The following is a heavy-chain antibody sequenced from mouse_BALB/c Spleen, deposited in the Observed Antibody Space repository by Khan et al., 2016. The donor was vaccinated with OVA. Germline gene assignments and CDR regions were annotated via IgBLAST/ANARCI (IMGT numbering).Heavy chain of an antibody. V-gene: IGHV14-3*02. D-gene: IGHD2-14*01. CDR1: GFTIKDTY. J-gene: IGHJ3*01. Sequence: VQLKQSGAELVKPGASVKLSCTASGFTIKDTYIHWVKQRPKQGLEWIGRITPANGNTEYDPKFQGKATMRADTSSNTAYLQLSSLTSEDSAVYFCARGYDFFASWGQGTLVTVSA. CDR2: ITPANGNT. CDR3: ARGYDFFAS.